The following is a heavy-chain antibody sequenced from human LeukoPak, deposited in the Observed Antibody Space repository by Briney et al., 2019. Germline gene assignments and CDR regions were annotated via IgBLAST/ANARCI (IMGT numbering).Heavy chain of an antibody. Sequence: ASVKLSCKASGYTFTGYYMHWVRQAPGQGLEWMGWMNPNSGNTGYAQKFQGRVTMTRNTSISTAYMELSSLRSEDTAVYYCARGDILAGYYTFDYWGQGTLVTVSS. V-gene: IGHV1-8*02. CDR1: GYTFTGYY. CDR3: ARGDILAGYYTFDY. CDR2: MNPNSGNT. D-gene: IGHD3-9*01. J-gene: IGHJ4*02.